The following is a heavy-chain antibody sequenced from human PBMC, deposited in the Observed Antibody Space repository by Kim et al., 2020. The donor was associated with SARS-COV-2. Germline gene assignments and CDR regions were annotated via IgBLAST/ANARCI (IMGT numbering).Heavy chain of an antibody. CDR1: GFTFSSYG. V-gene: IGHV3-30*18. J-gene: IGHJ5*02. CDR2: ISYDGSNK. D-gene: IGHD6-13*01. Sequence: GGSLRLSCAASGFTFSSYGMHWVRQAPGKGLEWVAVISYDGSNKYYADSVKGRFTISRDNSKNTLYLQMNSLRAEDTAVYYCAKATFGPKQQLKDNWFDPWGQGTLVTVSS. CDR3: AKATFGPKQQLKDNWFDP.